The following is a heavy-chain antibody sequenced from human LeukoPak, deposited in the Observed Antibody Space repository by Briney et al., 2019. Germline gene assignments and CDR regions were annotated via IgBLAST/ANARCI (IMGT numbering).Heavy chain of an antibody. D-gene: IGHD6-6*01. J-gene: IGHJ4*02. V-gene: IGHV3-15*01. Sequence: TGGSLRLSCAASGFTFSNAWMSWVRQAPGKGLEWVGLIKSKTDGGTTDYAAPVKGRFTISRDDSKNTPYLQMNSLKTEDTAVYYCTTEVAAPSGGFDYWGQGTLVTVSS. CDR1: GFTFSNAW. CDR3: TTEVAAPSGGFDY. CDR2: IKSKTDGGTT.